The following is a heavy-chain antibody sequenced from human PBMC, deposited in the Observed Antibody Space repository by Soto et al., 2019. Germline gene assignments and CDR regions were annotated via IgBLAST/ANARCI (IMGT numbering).Heavy chain of an antibody. CDR3: ARSPLKIVVVVAAIMDV. D-gene: IGHD2-15*01. J-gene: IGHJ6*02. Sequence: GGSLRLSCAASGFTFSSYWMHWVRQAPGKGLVWVSRINSDGSSTSYADSVKGRFTISRDNAKNTLYLQMNSLRAEDTAVYYCARSPLKIVVVVAAIMDVWGQGSTVTVSS. CDR2: INSDGSST. CDR1: GFTFSSYW. V-gene: IGHV3-74*01.